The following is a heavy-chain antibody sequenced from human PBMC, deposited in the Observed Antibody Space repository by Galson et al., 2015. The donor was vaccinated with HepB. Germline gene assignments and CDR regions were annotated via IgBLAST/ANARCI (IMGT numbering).Heavy chain of an antibody. CDR2: ISAYNGNT. V-gene: IGHV1-18*01. CDR1: GYIFTSYD. CDR3: AREVGGRLSRGYYDSSGYNYFDS. J-gene: IGHJ4*02. Sequence: SVKVSCKASGYIFTSYDISWVRQAPGQGLEWMGWISAYNGNTDYAQRLQGRVTMTTDASTRTAYMELGSLRSDDTAIYYCAREVGGRLSRGYYDSSGYNYFDSWGQGTLVTVSS. D-gene: IGHD3-22*01.